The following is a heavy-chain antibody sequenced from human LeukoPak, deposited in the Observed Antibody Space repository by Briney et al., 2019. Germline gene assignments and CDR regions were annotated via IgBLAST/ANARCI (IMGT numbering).Heavy chain of an antibody. V-gene: IGHV3-7*01. CDR1: GFTFSSYW. J-gene: IGHJ4*02. CDR3: AKVAKYYYGSETYYFFEH. D-gene: IGHD3-10*01. Sequence: GGSLRLSCAASGFTFSSYWMSWVRQAPGKGLEWVANIKKDGSEKYYVDSVKGRSTISRDNAKTSLYLLMNSLRAEDTAVYYCAKVAKYYYGSETYYFFEHWGQGTPVTASS. CDR2: IKKDGSEK.